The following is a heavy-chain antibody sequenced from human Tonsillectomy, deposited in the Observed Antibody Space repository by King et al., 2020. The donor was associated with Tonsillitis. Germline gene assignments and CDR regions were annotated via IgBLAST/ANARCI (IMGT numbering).Heavy chain of an antibody. Sequence: VQLVESGGGLVKPGGSLRLSCAASGFTFSTDSMNWVRQAPGNGLEWVSSISSSSSYIYYADSVKGRFTISRDNAKNLLYLQMNSLRAEDTAVYYCARGGKEQWLGSWGQGTLVTVSS. CDR2: ISSSSSYI. V-gene: IGHV3-21*01. CDR3: ARGGKEQWLGS. J-gene: IGHJ4*02. D-gene: IGHD6-19*01. CDR1: GFTFSTDS.